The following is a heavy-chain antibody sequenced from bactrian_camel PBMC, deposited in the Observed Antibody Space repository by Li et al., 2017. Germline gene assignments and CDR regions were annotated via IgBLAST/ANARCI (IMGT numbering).Heavy chain of an antibody. Sequence: ASGFTFSDYWLYWVRQAPGKGLEWVSGINSGGSMTDYADSVTGRFTMFRDNAKNTVYLQLTSMKTEDMAMYYCFFFDDTSTTEIYT. V-gene: IGHV3S25*01. D-gene: IGHD2*01. CDR2: INSGGSMT. CDR1: GFTFSDYW.